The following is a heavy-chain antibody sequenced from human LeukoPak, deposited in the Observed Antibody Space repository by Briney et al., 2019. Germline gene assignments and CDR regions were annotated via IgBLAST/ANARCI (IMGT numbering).Heavy chain of an antibody. V-gene: IGHV1-2*02. CDR3: ARGGRIQSCGGKTCFRGFVY. Sequence: ASGRVSCKPSGYTFTGYFIHWVRQAPGQGLEYMGWINPYSGVKGCDKQFQGRVSMSGATSTSTLYMELTSLRSDDTAVYFCARGGRIQSCGGKTCFRGFVYWGQGTLVT. J-gene: IGHJ4*02. D-gene: IGHD2-21*01. CDR1: GYTFTGYF. CDR2: INPYSGVK.